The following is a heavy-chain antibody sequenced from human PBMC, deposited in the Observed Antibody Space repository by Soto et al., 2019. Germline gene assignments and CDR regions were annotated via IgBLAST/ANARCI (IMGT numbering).Heavy chain of an antibody. CDR1: GGSISSYY. CDR3: ARHYKFPGWFDP. D-gene: IGHD3-10*01. V-gene: IGHV4-59*08. CDR2: IYYSGST. J-gene: IGHJ5*02. Sequence: SETLSLTCTVSGGSISSYYWSWIRQPPGKGLEWIGYIYYSGSTNYNPSLKSRVTISVDTSKNQFSLKLSSVTAADTAVYYCARHYKFPGWFDPWGQGTLVTVSS.